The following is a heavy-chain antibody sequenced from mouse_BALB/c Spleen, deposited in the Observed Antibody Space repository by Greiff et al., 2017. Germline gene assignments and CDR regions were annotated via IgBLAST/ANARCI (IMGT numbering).Heavy chain of an antibody. CDR1: GYTFTDHD. Sequence: QVQLQQSDAELVKPGASVKISCKASGYTFTDHDIHWVKQKPEQGLEWIGYISPGNADIKYNEKLKGKATLTADKSSSTAYMQLNSLTSEDSAVYFCKRSGDGISFAYWGQGTLVTVSA. J-gene: IGHJ3*01. CDR3: KRSGDGISFAY. D-gene: IGHD1-3*01. CDR2: ISPGNADI. V-gene: IGHV1S53*01.